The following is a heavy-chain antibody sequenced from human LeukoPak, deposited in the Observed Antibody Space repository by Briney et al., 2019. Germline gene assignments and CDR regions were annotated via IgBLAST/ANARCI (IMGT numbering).Heavy chain of an antibody. J-gene: IGHJ4*02. CDR3: ARVGRGYCSGGSCYLPGYFDY. CDR2: IYYSGST. V-gene: IGHV4-30-4*08. Sequence: PSETLSLTCTVSGGSISSGDYYWSWIRQPPGKGLERIGYIYYSGSTYYNPSLKSRVTISVDTSKNQFSLKLSSVTAADTAVYYCARVGRGYCSGGSCYLPGYFDYWGQGTLVTVSS. D-gene: IGHD2-15*01. CDR1: GGSISSGDYY.